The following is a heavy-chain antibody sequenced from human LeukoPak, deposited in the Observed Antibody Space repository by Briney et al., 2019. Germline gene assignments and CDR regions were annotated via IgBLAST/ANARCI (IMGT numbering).Heavy chain of an antibody. Sequence: GGSLRLSCAASGFTFSSYAMSWVRQAPGKGLEWVGLIKSKTNGETTDYAAPVKGRFTISRDDSKNTLYLQMNSLKTEDTAVYYCTTDPRPTYYDSSGYYYSLGYWGQGTLVTVSS. J-gene: IGHJ4*02. D-gene: IGHD3-22*01. CDR2: IKSKTNGETT. CDR1: GFTFSSYA. CDR3: TTDPRPTYYDSSGYYYSLGY. V-gene: IGHV3-15*05.